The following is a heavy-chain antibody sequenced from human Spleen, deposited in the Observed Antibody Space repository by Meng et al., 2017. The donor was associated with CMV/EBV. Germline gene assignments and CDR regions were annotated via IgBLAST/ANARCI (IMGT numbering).Heavy chain of an antibody. D-gene: IGHD5-12*01. CDR2: IWYDGSNK. Sequence: GGSLRLSCAASGFTFSSYGMHWVRQAPGKGLEWVAVIWYDGSNKYYADSVKGRFTISRDNSKNTLYLQMNSLRAEDTAVYYCARPTYSGYDLYYFDYWGQGTLVTVSS. CDR3: ARPTYSGYDLYYFDY. CDR1: GFTFSSYG. J-gene: IGHJ4*02. V-gene: IGHV3-33*08.